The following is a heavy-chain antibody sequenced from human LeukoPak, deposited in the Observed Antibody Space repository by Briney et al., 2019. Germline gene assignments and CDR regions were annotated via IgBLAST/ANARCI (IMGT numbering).Heavy chain of an antibody. D-gene: IGHD3-10*01. J-gene: IGHJ6*02. V-gene: IGHV3-9*01. CDR1: GFTFDDHA. CDR2: ISWNSGSI. Sequence: GGSLRLSCAASGFTFDDHAMHWVRQAPGKGLEWVSGISWNSGSIGYADSVKGRFTISRDNAKNSLYLQMNSLRAEDTALYYCAKDLFTYYYGSGSYLHGMDVWGQGTTVTVSS. CDR3: AKDLFTYYYGSGSYLHGMDV.